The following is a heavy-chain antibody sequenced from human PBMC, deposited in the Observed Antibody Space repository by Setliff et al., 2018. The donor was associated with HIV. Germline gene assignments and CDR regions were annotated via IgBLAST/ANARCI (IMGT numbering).Heavy chain of an antibody. CDR3: ARGDSGSYYTY. CDR2: IYSSGST. CDR1: GVSISSYY. D-gene: IGHD1-26*01. V-gene: IGHV4-4*07. J-gene: IGHJ4*02. Sequence: PSETLSLTCTVSGVSISSYYWSWIRRPAGKGLEWIGRIYSSGSTNYNPSLKSRVTMSVDTSKHQFSLKLSSVTAADTAVYYCARGDSGSYYTYWGQGTLVTVSS.